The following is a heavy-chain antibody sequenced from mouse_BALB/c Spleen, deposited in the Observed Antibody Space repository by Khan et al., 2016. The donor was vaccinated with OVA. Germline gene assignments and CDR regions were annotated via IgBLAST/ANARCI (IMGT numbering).Heavy chain of an antibody. Sequence: EVQLQESGPGLVKPSQSLSLTCTVTGYSITSDYAWNWIRQFPGNKLEWMGYISYSGSTNYNPSLKSRISITRDTSENQFFLQLNSVTTEDSATYSGSSRYSYGPWSLDDWGAGTTVTVSS. J-gene: IGHJ1*01. V-gene: IGHV3-2*02. CDR2: ISYSGST. CDR1: GYSITSDYA. CDR3: SSRYSYGPWSLDD. D-gene: IGHD1-1*01.